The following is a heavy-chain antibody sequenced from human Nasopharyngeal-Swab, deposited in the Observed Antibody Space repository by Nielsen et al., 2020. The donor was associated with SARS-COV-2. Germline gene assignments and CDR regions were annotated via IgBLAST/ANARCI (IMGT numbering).Heavy chain of an antibody. CDR2: INSDGSST. D-gene: IGHD2-2*01. CDR3: ARDKVVVVPAAIYYYGMDV. V-gene: IGHV3-74*01. J-gene: IGHJ6*02. CDR1: GFTFSSYW. Sequence: GESLKISCAASGFTFSSYWIHWVRQAPGKGLVWVSRINSDGSSTSYADSVKGRFTISRDNAKNTLYLQMNSLRAEDTAVYYCARDKVVVVPAAIYYYGMDVWGQGTTVTVSS.